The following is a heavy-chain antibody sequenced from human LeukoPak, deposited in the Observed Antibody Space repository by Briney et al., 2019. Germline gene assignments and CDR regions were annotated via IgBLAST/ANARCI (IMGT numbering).Heavy chain of an antibody. CDR2: IIPIFGTA. J-gene: IGHJ6*02. CDR3: ARAREYVEQLVHFNYYYYGMDV. V-gene: IGHV1-69*13. Sequence: SVKVSCKASGGTFSSYAISWVRQAPGQGLEWMGGIIPIFGTANYAQKFQGRVTITADESTSTAYMELSSLRSEDAAVYYCARAREYVEQLVHFNYYYYGMDVWGQGTTVTVSS. D-gene: IGHD6-6*01. CDR1: GGTFSSYA.